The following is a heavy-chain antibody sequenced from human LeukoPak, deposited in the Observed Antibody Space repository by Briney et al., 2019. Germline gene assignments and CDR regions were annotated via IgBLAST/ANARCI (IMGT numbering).Heavy chain of an antibody. CDR3: ARVWDYYDSSGYYDY. CDR2: IIPILGIA. V-gene: IGHV1-69*04. D-gene: IGHD3-22*01. Sequence: GASVKVSCKASGGTFSSYAISWVRQAPGQGLEWMGRIIPILGIANYAQKFQGRVTITADKSTSTAYMELSSLRSEDTAVYYCARVWDYYDSSGYYDYWGQGILVTVSS. J-gene: IGHJ4*02. CDR1: GGTFSSYA.